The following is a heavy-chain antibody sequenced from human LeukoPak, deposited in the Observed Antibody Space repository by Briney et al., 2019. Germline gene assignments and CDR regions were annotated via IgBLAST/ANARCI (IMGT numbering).Heavy chain of an antibody. CDR3: ASPPEEAVAGPDALRY. Sequence: ASVKVSCKASGYTFTTYSMHWVRQAPGQGLEWMGWINAGNGNTKYAQRFQGRVTITRDTSASTAYMELSSLGSEDTAVYYCASPPEEAVAGPDALRYWGQGTLVTVSS. D-gene: IGHD6-19*01. CDR2: INAGNGNT. V-gene: IGHV1-3*01. CDR1: GYTFTTYS. J-gene: IGHJ4*02.